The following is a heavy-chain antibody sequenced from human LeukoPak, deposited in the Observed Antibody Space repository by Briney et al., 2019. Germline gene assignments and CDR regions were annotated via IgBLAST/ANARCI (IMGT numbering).Heavy chain of an antibody. J-gene: IGHJ4*02. Sequence: GGSLRLSCEASGFTFSLYNMNWVRQAPGKGLEWVSSITSSSSYIYYADSVKGRFTISRDNAKNSLYLQMDSLRAEDTAVYYCARVTWLSAAGTEGNFDYWGQGTLVTVSS. CDR2: ITSSSSYI. CDR1: GFTFSLYN. CDR3: ARVTWLSAAGTEGNFDY. V-gene: IGHV3-21*01. D-gene: IGHD6-13*01.